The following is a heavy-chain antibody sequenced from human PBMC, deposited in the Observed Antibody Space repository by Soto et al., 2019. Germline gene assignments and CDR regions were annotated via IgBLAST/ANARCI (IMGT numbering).Heavy chain of an antibody. Sequence: QVQLVESGGGVVQPGRSLRLCCAASRFTFSSYGMHWVRQAPGKGLEWVAVIWYDGSNKYYADSVKGRFTISRDNSKNTLYLQMNSLRAEDTAVYYCAREGCSGGSCYPIGEWGQGTLVTVSS. CDR1: RFTFSSYG. V-gene: IGHV3-33*01. D-gene: IGHD2-15*01. CDR2: IWYDGSNK. CDR3: AREGCSGGSCYPIGE. J-gene: IGHJ4*02.